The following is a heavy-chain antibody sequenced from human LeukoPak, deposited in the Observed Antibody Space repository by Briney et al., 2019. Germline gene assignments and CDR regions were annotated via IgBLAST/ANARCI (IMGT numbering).Heavy chain of an antibody. J-gene: IGHJ4*02. CDR3: ARLFYNWNYVS. V-gene: IGHV3-21*01. CDR2: IASASDGV. CDR1: GFTFINYS. Sequence: PGGSLRLSCAASGFTFINYSMNWVRQAPGKGLEWVSSIASASDGVYYADSVRGRFTISRDNAKNSLYLQMNRLRAEDTAVYYCARLFYNWNYVSRGQGTLVTVSS. D-gene: IGHD1-7*01.